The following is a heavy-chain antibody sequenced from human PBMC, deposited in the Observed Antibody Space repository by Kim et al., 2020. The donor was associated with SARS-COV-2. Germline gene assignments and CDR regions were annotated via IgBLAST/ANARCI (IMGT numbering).Heavy chain of an antibody. CDR3: ARLGGEGESGWYQEALDN. CDR1: GYSISSGYY. Sequence: PETLSLTCSVSGYSISSGYYWGWIRQPPGKGLEWIGIIYHSGSTYDNPSLRSRVTISIDTSKNQFSLSLRSVTAADTAVYYCARLGGEGESGWYQEALDNWGQGALVTVSP. J-gene: IGHJ4*02. V-gene: IGHV4-38-2*01. D-gene: IGHD6-19*01. CDR2: IYHSGST.